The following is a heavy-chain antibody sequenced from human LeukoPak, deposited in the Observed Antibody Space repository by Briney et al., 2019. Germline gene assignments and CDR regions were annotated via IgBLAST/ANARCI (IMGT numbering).Heavy chain of an antibody. CDR2: IIPIFGTA. J-gene: IGHJ4*02. V-gene: IGHV1-69*05. D-gene: IGHD2-15*01. Sequence: ASVKVSCKASGGTFSSYAISWARQAPGQGLEWMGGIIPIFGTANYAQKFQGRVTITTNESTSTAYMELSSLRSEDTAVYYCARGGLAYCSGGSCYSFHPYWGQGTLVTVSS. CDR3: ARGGLAYCSGGSCYSFHPY. CDR1: GGTFSSYA.